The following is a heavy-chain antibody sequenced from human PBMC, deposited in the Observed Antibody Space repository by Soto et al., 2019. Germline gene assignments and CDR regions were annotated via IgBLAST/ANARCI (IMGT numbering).Heavy chain of an antibody. D-gene: IGHD4-17*01. CDR1: GGSFSGYY. Sequence: SETLSLTCAVYGGSFSGYYWTWIRQPPGTGLEWIGEINHSGSTNYNPSLKSRVTISVDTSKNQFSLKLTSVTAADTAVYYCARDLDYGGNSEASDVWGQGTMVTVS. J-gene: IGHJ3*01. CDR3: ARDLDYGGNSEASDV. V-gene: IGHV4-34*01. CDR2: INHSGST.